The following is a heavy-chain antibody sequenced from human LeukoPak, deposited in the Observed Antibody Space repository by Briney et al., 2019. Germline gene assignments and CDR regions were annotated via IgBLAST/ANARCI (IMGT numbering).Heavy chain of an antibody. CDR1: GFIFSSYA. CDR3: VKGGYTYAYGY. V-gene: IGHV3-23*01. CDR2: ISETGDGT. J-gene: IGHJ4*02. Sequence: GGSLRLSCAASGFIFSSYAMSWVRQAPRKGLEWVSAISETGDGTFYSDSAKGRFTISRDNSKNTLYLQMNSLRADDTAVYYCVKGGYTYAYGYWGQGTPATVSS. D-gene: IGHD5-18*01.